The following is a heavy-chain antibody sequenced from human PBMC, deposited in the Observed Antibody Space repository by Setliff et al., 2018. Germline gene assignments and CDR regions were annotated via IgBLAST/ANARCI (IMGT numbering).Heavy chain of an antibody. J-gene: IGHJ4*02. CDR1: GGSISTDPYF. D-gene: IGHD6-6*01. CDR3: ARGRNIAARLLDS. Sequence: SETLSLTCAVSGGSISTDPYFWTWIRQHPVKGLEWIGYISYSGRTSYNPSLYSRITVSLDRSKNQFSLQLTSMTAADTAVYYCARGRNIAARLLDSWGQGTLVTVSS. V-gene: IGHV4-31*11. CDR2: ISYSGRT.